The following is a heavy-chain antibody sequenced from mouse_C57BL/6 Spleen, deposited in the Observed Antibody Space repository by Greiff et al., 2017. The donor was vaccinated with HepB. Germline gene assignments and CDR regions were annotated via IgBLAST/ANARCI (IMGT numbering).Heavy chain of an antibody. Sequence: EVKVEESGEGLVKPGGSLKLSCAASGFTFSSYAMSWVRQTPEKRLEWVAYISSGGDYIYYADTVKGRFTISRDNARNTLYLQMSSLKSEDTAMYYCTRIYYLGAMDYWGQGTSVTVSS. CDR2: ISSGGDYI. V-gene: IGHV5-9-1*02. D-gene: IGHD1-1*01. CDR1: GFTFSSYA. CDR3: TRIYYLGAMDY. J-gene: IGHJ4*01.